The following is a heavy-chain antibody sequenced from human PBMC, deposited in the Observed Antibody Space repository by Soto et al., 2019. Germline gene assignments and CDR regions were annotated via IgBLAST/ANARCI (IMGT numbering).Heavy chain of an antibody. D-gene: IGHD6-13*01. Sequence: QVQLVESGGGVVQPGRSLRLSCAASGFTFSSYAMHWVRQAPGKGLEWVAVISYDGSNKYYADSVKGRFTISRDNCKNTLYLQMNSLRAEDTAVYYCVREGEQQLVFYFDYWGQGTLVTVSS. CDR3: VREGEQQLVFYFDY. V-gene: IGHV3-30-3*01. CDR2: ISYDGSNK. CDR1: GFTFSSYA. J-gene: IGHJ4*02.